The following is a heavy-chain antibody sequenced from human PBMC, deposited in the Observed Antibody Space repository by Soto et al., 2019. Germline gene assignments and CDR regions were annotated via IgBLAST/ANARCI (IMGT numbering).Heavy chain of an antibody. CDR3: AKGALRVTTYFDN. CDR2: ISANGGST. J-gene: IGHJ4*02. CDR1: GFTFRDYG. Sequence: EVQLLESGGGLVQPGGSLRLSCAASGFTFRDYGISWVRLAPGKGLECVSAISANGGSTYYADSVQGRFTSSRDNSNNSLQLQMNSLRAEDTAVYYCAKGALRVTTYFDNWGQGTLVTVSS. V-gene: IGHV3-23*01. D-gene: IGHD4-17*01.